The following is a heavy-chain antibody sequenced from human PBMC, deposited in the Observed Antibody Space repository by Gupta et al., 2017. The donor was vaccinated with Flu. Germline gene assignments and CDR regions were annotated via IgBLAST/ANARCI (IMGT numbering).Heavy chain of an antibody. D-gene: IGHD3-9*01. CDR3: ARDFDWACQH. CDR1: GGTLSDCH. CDR2: IGSCGNT. V-gene: IGHV3-11*06. Sequence: VQLVESGGDLVQPGGSLRLSCAASGGTLSDCHMSWVRQAPGRGLEWLSYIGSCGNTDYAESVRGRFTISRDNAKNTLYLQMNNLRDEDTAGYYCARDFDWACQHWGQGILVTVSS. J-gene: IGHJ1*01.